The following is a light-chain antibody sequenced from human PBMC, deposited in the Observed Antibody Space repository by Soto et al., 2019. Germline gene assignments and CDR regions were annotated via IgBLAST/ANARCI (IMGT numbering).Light chain of an antibody. CDR1: QSIYSW. CDR3: QQYNSYPCT. V-gene: IGKV1-5*03. CDR2: KAS. Sequence: DIQMTQSPSTLSASVGDRVTISCRASQSIYSWLAWYQQKPGKAPKLLIYKASSLESGVPSRFSGSGSGTEFTLTISSLQPDDFAPYYCQQYNSYPCTFGQGTKVEIK. J-gene: IGKJ1*01.